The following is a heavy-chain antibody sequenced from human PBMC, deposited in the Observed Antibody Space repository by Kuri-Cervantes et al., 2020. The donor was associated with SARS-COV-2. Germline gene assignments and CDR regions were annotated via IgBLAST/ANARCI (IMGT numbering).Heavy chain of an antibody. CDR1: GGTFSSAI. V-gene: IGHV1-3*01. D-gene: IGHD2-2*01. Sequence: ASVKVSCKASGGTFSSAIISWVRQAPGQRLEWMGWINAGNGNTKYSQKFQGRVTITRDTSASTAYMELSSLRSEDTAVYYCATLGSTSTEAFDHWGQGTLVTVSS. CDR3: ATLGSTSTEAFDH. CDR2: INAGNGNT. J-gene: IGHJ4*02.